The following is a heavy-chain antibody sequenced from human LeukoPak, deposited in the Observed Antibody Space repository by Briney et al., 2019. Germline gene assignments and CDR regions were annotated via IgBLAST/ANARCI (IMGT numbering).Heavy chain of an antibody. CDR3: ARRVGTLWIQLDHDAFDI. J-gene: IGHJ3*02. CDR2: IYYRGST. D-gene: IGHD5-18*01. CDR1: GVSISSYY. Sequence: SETLSLTCAVSGVSISSYYWSWIRQPPGKGLEWIGYIYYRGSTNYKPSLKSRVTISVDTSKNQFSLKLTSVTAADTAVYYCARRVGTLWIQLDHDAFDIWGQGTMVTVSS. V-gene: IGHV4-59*08.